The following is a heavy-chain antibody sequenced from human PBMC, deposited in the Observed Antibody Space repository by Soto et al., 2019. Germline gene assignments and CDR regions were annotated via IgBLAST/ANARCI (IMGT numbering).Heavy chain of an antibody. D-gene: IGHD3-22*01. CDR1: GYSFTSYW. V-gene: IGHV5-10-1*01. J-gene: IGHJ6*02. Sequence: LGESLKISCKGSGYSFTSYWISWVRQMPGKGLEWMGRIDPSDSYTNYSPSFQGHVTISADKSISTAYLQWSSLKASDTAMYYCARVVGFLVATMIVVVTITYYYYGMDVWGQGTTVTVSS. CDR2: IDPSDSYT. CDR3: ARVVGFLVATMIVVVTITYYYYGMDV.